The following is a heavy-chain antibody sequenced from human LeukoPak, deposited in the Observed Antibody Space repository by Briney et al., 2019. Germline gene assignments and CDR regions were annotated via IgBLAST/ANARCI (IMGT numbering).Heavy chain of an antibody. V-gene: IGHV3-33*01. J-gene: IGHJ4*02. CDR1: GFTFNSNG. D-gene: IGHD3-22*01. CDR3: AIMHPYYDGSGYWVQ. CDR2: IWYDGSNK. Sequence: GGSLRLSCEASGFTFNSNGMHWVRQAPGKGLEWVAGIWYDGSNKYYADSVKGRFTISRDNSKNTLYMQMNSLRAEDTALYYCAIMHPYYDGSGYWVQWGQGTLVTVSS.